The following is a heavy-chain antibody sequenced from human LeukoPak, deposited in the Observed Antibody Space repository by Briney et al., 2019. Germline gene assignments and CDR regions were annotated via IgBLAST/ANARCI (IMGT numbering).Heavy chain of an antibody. CDR3: ARDASGSYYVY. Sequence: GGSLRLSCAASGFTFSSYWMSWVRQAPGKGPEWVANINQDGSEKYYVDSVKGRFTISRDNAKNLLYLQMDSLRAEDTAMYYCARDASGSYYVYWGQGTLVTVSS. J-gene: IGHJ4*02. V-gene: IGHV3-7*01. D-gene: IGHD1-26*01. CDR1: GFTFSSYW. CDR2: INQDGSEK.